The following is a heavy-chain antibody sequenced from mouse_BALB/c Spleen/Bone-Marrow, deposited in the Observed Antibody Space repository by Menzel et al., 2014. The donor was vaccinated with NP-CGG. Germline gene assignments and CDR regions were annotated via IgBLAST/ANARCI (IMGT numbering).Heavy chain of an antibody. Sequence: EVKLMESGGGLVQPGGSRKLSCAASGFTFSNFGMHWARQAPEKGLEWVAYISGGSSSIYYGDTVKGRFTISRDNPKNTLFLQMTSLRSEDTAMYFCSRGEDYDGYAMDYWGQGTSITVSS. J-gene: IGHJ4*01. CDR3: SRGEDYDGYAMDY. CDR2: ISGGSSSI. V-gene: IGHV5-17*02. D-gene: IGHD2-4*01. CDR1: GFTFSNFG.